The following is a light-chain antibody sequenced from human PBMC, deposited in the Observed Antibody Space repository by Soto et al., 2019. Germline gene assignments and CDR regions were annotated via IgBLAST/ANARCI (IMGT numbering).Light chain of an antibody. CDR2: SNN. V-gene: IGLV1-44*01. CDR3: AAWDNSLSEYV. CDR1: SSNIGRNT. J-gene: IGLJ1*01. Sequence: QSALTQPPSASETPGQRVTISCSGSSSNIGRNTVNWYQQLPGTAPKLVIYSNNQRPSGVPDRFSGSKSGTSGSLAISGPQSEDEADYYCAAWDNSLSEYVFGTGTKVTVL.